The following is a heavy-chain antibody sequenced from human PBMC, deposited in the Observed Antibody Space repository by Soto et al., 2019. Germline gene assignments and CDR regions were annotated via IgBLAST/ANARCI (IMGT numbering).Heavy chain of an antibody. Sequence: QVQLVESGGGVVQPGASLRISCVVSGFTFRSNTIHWVRQAPGKGLEWVSVMSYDGTNQYYADSVKGRFTISRDESKSTLYLQMNSLRDDNTAVYYCARGLGASIMLAFDVWGQGTMVTVSS. V-gene: IGHV3-30-3*01. CDR1: GFTFRSNT. D-gene: IGHD3-10*01. J-gene: IGHJ3*01. CDR3: ARGLGASIMLAFDV. CDR2: MSYDGTNQ.